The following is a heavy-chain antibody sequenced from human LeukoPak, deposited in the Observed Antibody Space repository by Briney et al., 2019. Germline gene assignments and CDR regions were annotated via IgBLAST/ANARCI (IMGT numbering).Heavy chain of an antibody. Sequence: GGSLRLSCAASGFTLSRHPIFWVRQAPGKGLEWVAVISHDGGNKYYTDSVKGRFTVSRDTSKNTVYMHMNSLRLNDTALYYCARDPRIAVAGTTAYDYFSHQGPIDS. V-gene: IGHV3-30*04. CDR2: ISHDGGNK. CDR1: GFTLSRHP. CDR3: ARDPRIAVAGTTAYDYFSHQGPIDS. J-gene: IGHJ5*01. D-gene: IGHD6-19*01.